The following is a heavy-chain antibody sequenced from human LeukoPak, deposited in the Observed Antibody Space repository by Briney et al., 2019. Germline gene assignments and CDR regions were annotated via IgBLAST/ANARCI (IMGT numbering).Heavy chain of an antibody. V-gene: IGHV1-2*02. J-gene: IGHJ6*03. Sequence: ASVKVSCKASGYTFTGYYMHWVRQAPGQGLEWMGWINPNSGGSNYAQKFQGRVTMTRDTSISTAYMELSRLRSDDTAVYYCARDRRGTYYDFWSGYYMGYYYYYMDVWGKGTTVTVSS. D-gene: IGHD3-3*01. CDR2: INPNSGGS. CDR1: GYTFTGYY. CDR3: ARDRRGTYYDFWSGYYMGYYYYYMDV.